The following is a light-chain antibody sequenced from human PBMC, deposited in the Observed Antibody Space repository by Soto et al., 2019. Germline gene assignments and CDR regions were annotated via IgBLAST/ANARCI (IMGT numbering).Light chain of an antibody. CDR3: QHDNTSSL. CDR2: KAS. Sequence: DIQMTQSPSTLSASVGDRVIITCRASQSIGNLLAWYQQKPGTAPNLLIYKASILEDGVQSRFSGSGSGTDFPLIISSLQPDGFATYYFQHDNTSSLFGGGTKVEIK. CDR1: QSIGNL. V-gene: IGKV1-5*03. J-gene: IGKJ4*02.